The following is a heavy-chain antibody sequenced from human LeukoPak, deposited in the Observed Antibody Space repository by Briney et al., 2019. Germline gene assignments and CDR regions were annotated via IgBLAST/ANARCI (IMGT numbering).Heavy chain of an antibody. D-gene: IGHD3-10*01. J-gene: IGHJ4*02. CDR2: IKRDGSEK. V-gene: IGHV3-7*04. CDR3: ARTLFGDY. CDR1: GITFSTYW. Sequence: PGGSLRLSCAASGITFSTYWMSWVRQAPGKGLEWVANIKRDGSEKYYVDSVKGRFTISRDNAKNSLYLQMNSLRAEDTAVYYCARTLFGDYWGQGTLVTVSS.